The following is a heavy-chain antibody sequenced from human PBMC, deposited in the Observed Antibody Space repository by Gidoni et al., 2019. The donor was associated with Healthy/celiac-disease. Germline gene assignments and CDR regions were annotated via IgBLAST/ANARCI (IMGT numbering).Heavy chain of an antibody. CDR3: ARVVAAAGTCDY. Sequence: QVQLQESGPGLVKPSETLSLTCTVSGYSISSGYYWGWIRQPPGKGLEWIGSIYHSGSTYYNPSLKSRVTISVDTSKNQFSLKLSSVTAADTDVYYCARVVAAAGTCDYWGQGTLVTVSS. D-gene: IGHD6-13*01. CDR2: IYHSGST. V-gene: IGHV4-38-2*02. J-gene: IGHJ4*02. CDR1: GYSISSGYY.